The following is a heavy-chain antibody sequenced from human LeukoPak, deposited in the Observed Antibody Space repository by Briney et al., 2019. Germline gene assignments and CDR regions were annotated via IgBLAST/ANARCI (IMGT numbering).Heavy chain of an antibody. J-gene: IGHJ4*02. Sequence: GASVKVSCKASGYTFTDYYLHWVRQAPGKGLEWMGGFDPEDGETIYAQKFQGRVTMTEDTSTDTAYMELSSLRSEDTAVYYCATLAGSSREFDYWGQGTLVTVSS. D-gene: IGHD6-13*01. CDR1: GYTFTDYY. CDR2: FDPEDGET. CDR3: ATLAGSSREFDY. V-gene: IGHV1-24*01.